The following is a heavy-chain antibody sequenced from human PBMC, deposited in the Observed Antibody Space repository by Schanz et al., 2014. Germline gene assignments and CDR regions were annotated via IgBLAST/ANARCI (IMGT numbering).Heavy chain of an antibody. D-gene: IGHD6-13*01. CDR3: ARDNLVSSSWYNYYGMDV. CDR1: GGTFSSFA. J-gene: IGHJ6*02. V-gene: IGHV1-69*04. CDR2: IIPILDIT. Sequence: QVQLVQSGAEVKKPGSSVKVSCKASGGTFSSFAIFWVRQAPGQGLEWMGTIIPILDITNYAQKFQGRVTMTTDTSTSTAYMELRSLRSDDTAVYYCARDNLVSSSWYNYYGMDVWGQGTTVTVSS.